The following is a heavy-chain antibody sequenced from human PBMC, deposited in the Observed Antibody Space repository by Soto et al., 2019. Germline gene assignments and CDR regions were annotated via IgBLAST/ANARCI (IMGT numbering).Heavy chain of an antibody. CDR1: GGSISSYY. CDR3: ARVIRGIAAAFWFDP. D-gene: IGHD6-13*01. J-gene: IGHJ5*02. CDR2: IYYSGST. V-gene: IGHV4-59*01. Sequence: SETLSLTCTVSGGSISSYYWSWIRQPPGKGLEWIGYIYYSGSTNYNPSLKSRVTISVDTSKNQFSLKLSSVTAADTAVYYCARVIRGIAAAFWFDPWGQGTLVTVSS.